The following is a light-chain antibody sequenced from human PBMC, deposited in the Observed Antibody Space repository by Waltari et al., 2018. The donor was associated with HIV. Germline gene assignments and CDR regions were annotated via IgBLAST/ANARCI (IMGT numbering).Light chain of an antibody. CDR3: QQRSTWPRT. Sequence: EIVLTQSPAPLSLSPGERATLSCRASQSVSSYLAWYQQKPGQAPSLLIYDVSNRATGIPARFSGSGSGTDFTLTISSLEPEDFAVYYCQQRSTWPRTFGPGTKVDIK. CDR1: QSVSSY. CDR2: DVS. V-gene: IGKV3-11*01. J-gene: IGKJ3*01.